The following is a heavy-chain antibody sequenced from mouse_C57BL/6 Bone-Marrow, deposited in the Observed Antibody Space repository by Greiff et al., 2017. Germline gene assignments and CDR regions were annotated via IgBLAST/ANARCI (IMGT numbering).Heavy chain of an antibody. CDR2: IYPGSGST. D-gene: IGHD1-1*01. J-gene: IGHJ4*01. CDR3: ARKDYYGSSPHYCAMDY. Sequence: VQLQQPGAELVKPGASVKMSCKASGYTFTSYWITWVKQRPGQGLEWIGDIYPGSGSTNYNEKFKSKATLTVDTSSSTAYMQLSSLTSEDSAVYYCARKDYYGSSPHYCAMDYWGQGTSVTVSS. CDR1: GYTFTSYW. V-gene: IGHV1-55*01.